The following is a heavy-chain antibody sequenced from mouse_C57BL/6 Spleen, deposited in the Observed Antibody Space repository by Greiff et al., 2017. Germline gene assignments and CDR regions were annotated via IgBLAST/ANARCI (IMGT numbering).Heavy chain of an antibody. V-gene: IGHV1-50*01. Sequence: QVQLQQPGAELVKPGASVKLSCKASGYTFTSYWMQWVKQRPGQGLEWIGEIDPSDSYTNYTQKFKGKATLTVDTSSSTAYMQLSSLTSEDSAVYYCARGELDYDAMDYWGQGTSVTVSS. CDR2: IDPSDSYT. D-gene: IGHD1-1*02. J-gene: IGHJ4*01. CDR1: GYTFTSYW. CDR3: ARGELDYDAMDY.